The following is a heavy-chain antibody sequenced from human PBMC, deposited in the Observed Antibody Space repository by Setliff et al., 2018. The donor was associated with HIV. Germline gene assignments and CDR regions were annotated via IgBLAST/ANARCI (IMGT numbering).Heavy chain of an antibody. D-gene: IGHD6-19*01. CDR1: GYSISSGYY. CDR3: ARVRGSSGWYVFDY. J-gene: IGHJ4*02. CDR2: IYHSGST. Sequence: SETLSLTCAVSGYSISSGYYWGWIRQPPGKGLEWIGTIYHSGSTYYNPSLKSRLTISVDTSKNQFSLKLNSVTAADTAAYYCARVRGSSGWYVFDYWGQGTLVTVSS. V-gene: IGHV4-38-2*01.